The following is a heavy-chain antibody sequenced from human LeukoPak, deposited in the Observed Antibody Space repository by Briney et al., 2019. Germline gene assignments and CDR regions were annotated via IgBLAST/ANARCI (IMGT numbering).Heavy chain of an antibody. Sequence: SETLSLTCTVSGGSISSSSYYWGWIRQTPGKGLEWIGSIYYSGSTYYNPSLKSRVTISVDTSKNQFSLKLSSVTAADTAVYYCARLKGYSSGWYPSYYFDYWGQGTLVTVSS. CDR2: IYYSGST. CDR1: GGSISSSSYY. D-gene: IGHD6-19*01. J-gene: IGHJ4*02. CDR3: ARLKGYSSGWYPSYYFDY. V-gene: IGHV4-39*07.